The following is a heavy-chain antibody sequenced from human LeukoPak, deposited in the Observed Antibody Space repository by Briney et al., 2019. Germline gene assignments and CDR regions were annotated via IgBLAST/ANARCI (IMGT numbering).Heavy chain of an antibody. CDR1: GFTFSSHT. Sequence: QPGGSLRLSCAASGFTFSSHTMSWVRQAPGKGLVWVSRINSDGSRTSYADSVKGRFTISRDNAKNTLCLQMNSLRAEDTAVYYCARYSGYDYFFDLWGQGTLVTVSS. CDR3: ARYSGYDYFFDL. J-gene: IGHJ4*02. V-gene: IGHV3-74*01. CDR2: INSDGSRT. D-gene: IGHD5-12*01.